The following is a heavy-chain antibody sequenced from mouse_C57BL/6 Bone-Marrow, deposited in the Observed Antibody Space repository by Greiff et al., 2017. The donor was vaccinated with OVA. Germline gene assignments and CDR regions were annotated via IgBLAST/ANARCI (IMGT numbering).Heavy chain of an antibody. CDR2: GQGLEWIG. CDR1: YTFSSRVH. CDR3: SEDSAVYYCACSFLLLRGYYYAMDD. V-gene: IGHV1-87*01. Sequence: QVQLQQSGPELARPWASVKISCQAFYTFSSRVHFAIRDTNSWMQWVKQRPGQGLEWIGAIYPGNGDTSYIQKFKGKATLTADKSASTAYMQLSSLTSEDSAVYYCACSFLLLRGYYYAMDDWGQGTSVTVSS. J-gene: IGHJ4*01. D-gene: IGHD1-1*01.